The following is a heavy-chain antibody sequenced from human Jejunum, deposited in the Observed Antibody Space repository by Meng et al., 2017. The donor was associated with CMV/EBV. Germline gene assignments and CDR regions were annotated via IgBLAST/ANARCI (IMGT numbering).Heavy chain of an antibody. CDR1: GGSITRSSYS. CDR3: ASHDDYWSGYLKY. Sequence: GGSITRSSYSWGWLRQPPGRGREWIGSIYYSGSTYYNPSLNSRVTISVDGSQSRFSLKASSVTAADTAVYYCASHDDYWSGYLKYWGQGTLVTVSS. J-gene: IGHJ4*02. V-gene: IGHV4-39*07. D-gene: IGHD3-3*01. CDR2: IYYSGST.